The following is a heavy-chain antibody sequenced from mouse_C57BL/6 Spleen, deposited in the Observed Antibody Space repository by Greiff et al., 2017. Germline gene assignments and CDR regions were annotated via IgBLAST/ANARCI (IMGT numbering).Heavy chain of an antibody. Sequence: QVQLQQSGAELVKPGASVKISCKASGYAFSSYWMNWVKQRPGTGLEWIGQIYPGDGDTNYNGKFKGKATLTADKSSSTAYMQLSSLTSEDSAVYFCARGRLVDYYAMDYWGQGTSVTVSS. CDR3: ARGRLVDYYAMDY. CDR2: IYPGDGDT. J-gene: IGHJ4*01. V-gene: IGHV1-80*01. CDR1: GYAFSSYW.